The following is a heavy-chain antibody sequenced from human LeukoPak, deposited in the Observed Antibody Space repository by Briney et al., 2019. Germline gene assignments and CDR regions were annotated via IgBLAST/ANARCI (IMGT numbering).Heavy chain of an antibody. J-gene: IGHJ5*02. CDR2: INHSGST. CDR1: GGSFSGYY. Sequence: SETLSLTCAVYGGSFSGYYWSWIRQPPGRGLEWIGEINHSGSTNYNPSLKSRVTISVDTSKNQSSLKLSSVTAADTAVYYCARDYYDSSGYPYNWFDPWGQGTLVTVSS. V-gene: IGHV4-34*01. D-gene: IGHD3-22*01. CDR3: ARDYYDSSGYPYNWFDP.